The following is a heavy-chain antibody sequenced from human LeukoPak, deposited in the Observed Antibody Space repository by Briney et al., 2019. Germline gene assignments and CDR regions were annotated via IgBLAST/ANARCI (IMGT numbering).Heavy chain of an antibody. CDR1: GGSISSGGSS. Sequence: PSQTLSLTCAVSGGSISSGGSSWSWIRQPPGKGLEWIGYIYHSGSTYYNPSLKSRVTISVDRSKNQFSLKLSSVTAADTAVYYCARDGLAAGTFDYWGQGTLVTVSS. D-gene: IGHD6-13*01. CDR3: ARDGLAAGTFDY. V-gene: IGHV4-30-2*01. J-gene: IGHJ4*02. CDR2: IYHSGST.